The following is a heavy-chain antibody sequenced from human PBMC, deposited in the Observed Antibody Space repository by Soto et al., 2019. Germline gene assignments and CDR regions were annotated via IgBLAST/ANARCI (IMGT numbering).Heavy chain of an antibody. Sequence: QMQLVESGRGVVQPGRSLRLSCAASGFTFSSYGMHWVRQAPGKGLEWVAVIWYDGSNKYYADSVKGRFTISRDNSKNTLYLQMNSLRAEDTAVYYCAMAPRGYNGHDGAFAIWGQGTMVTVSS. CDR1: GFTFSSYG. J-gene: IGHJ3*02. CDR3: AMAPRGYNGHDGAFAI. V-gene: IGHV3-33*01. CDR2: IWYDGSNK. D-gene: IGHD5-12*01.